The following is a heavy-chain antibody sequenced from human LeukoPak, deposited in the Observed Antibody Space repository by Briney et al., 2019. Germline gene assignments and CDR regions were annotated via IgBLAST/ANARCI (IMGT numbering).Heavy chain of an antibody. CDR3: ARAVYPWAWFDP. J-gene: IGHJ5*02. D-gene: IGHD1-14*01. CDR2: IYYSGST. CDR1: GGSISRYY. Sequence: SETLSLTCTVSGGSISRYYWSWIRQPPGKGLDGIGYIYYSGSTNYNPSLKSRVTISVDTSKNQFSLKLSSVTAAGTAVYYCARAVYPWAWFDPWGQGPLVTVSS. V-gene: IGHV4-59*01.